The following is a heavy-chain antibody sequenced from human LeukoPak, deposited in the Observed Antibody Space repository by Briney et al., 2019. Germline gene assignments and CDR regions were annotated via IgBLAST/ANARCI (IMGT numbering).Heavy chain of an antibody. J-gene: IGHJ4*02. CDR2: ISHSGST. D-gene: IGHD2-2*01. CDR3: ARIHCTSTSCSHRGIDY. Sequence: SETLSLTCGVYGDSFSGYYWSWIRQPPGMGLEWIAEISHSGSTNYNPSPRSRVTISVDTSKNQFSLKLSSVTAADTAVYYCARIHCTSTSCSHRGIDYWGQGTLVTVSS. V-gene: IGHV4-34*01. CDR1: GDSFSGYY.